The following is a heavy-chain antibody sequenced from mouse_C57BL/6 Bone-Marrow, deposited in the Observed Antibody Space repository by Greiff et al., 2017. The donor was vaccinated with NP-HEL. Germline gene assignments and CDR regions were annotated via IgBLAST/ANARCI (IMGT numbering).Heavy chain of an antibody. Sequence: EVQLQQSGPVLVKPGASVKMSCKASGYTFTDYYMNWVKQSHGKSLEWIGVINPYNGGTSYNQKFKGKATLTVDKSSSTAYMELNSLTSEDSAVYYCARGGYYGGLAYGGQGTLVTVSA. J-gene: IGHJ3*01. V-gene: IGHV1-19*01. CDR1: GYTFTDYY. CDR3: ARGGYYGGLAY. D-gene: IGHD1-1*01. CDR2: INPYNGGT.